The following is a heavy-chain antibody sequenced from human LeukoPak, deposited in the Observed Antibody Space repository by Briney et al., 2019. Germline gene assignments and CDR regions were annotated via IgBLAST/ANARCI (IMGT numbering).Heavy chain of an antibody. D-gene: IGHD1-7*01. Sequence: GRSLRLSCAASGFTVSSFAINWVSQAPRKGLGWVSSISGSVGTTMYADSVKGRLTISRDNSKNTLYLRMSSLRAEVTDVYYCVKRTVNYPFDCWGQGTLVTVSS. CDR3: VKRTVNYPFDC. CDR2: ISGSVGTT. CDR1: GFTVSSFA. V-gene: IGHV3-23*01. J-gene: IGHJ4*02.